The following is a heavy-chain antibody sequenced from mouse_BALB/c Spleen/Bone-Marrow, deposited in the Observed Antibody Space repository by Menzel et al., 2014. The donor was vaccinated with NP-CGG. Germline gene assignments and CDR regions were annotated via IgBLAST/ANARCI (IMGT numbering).Heavy chain of an antibody. CDR2: IYPGNSDT. CDR1: GYTFTSYW. D-gene: IGHD1-2*01. J-gene: IGHJ2*01. Sequence: EVQLQQSGTVLARPGASVKMSCKASGYTFTSYWMHWVKQRPGQGLEWIGAIYPGNSDTSYNQKFKGKAKLTAVTSTSTAYMELSSLTNEDSAVYYCTREGLLRLRYFDYWGHGTTLTVSS. V-gene: IGHV1-5*01. CDR3: TREGLLRLRYFDY.